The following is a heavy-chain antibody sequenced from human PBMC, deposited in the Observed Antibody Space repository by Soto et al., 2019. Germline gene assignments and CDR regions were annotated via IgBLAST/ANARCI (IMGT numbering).Heavy chain of an antibody. V-gene: IGHV3-48*01. Sequence: GSLRLSCAASRFTFSSYSMNWVLQAPLNWLECVSYISSSSSTIYYADSVKGRFTISRDNAKNSLYLQMNSLRAEDTAVYYCARGPYYYDSSGPWGYFDIWGRGTLVTVSS. CDR1: RFTFSSYS. CDR3: ARGPYYYDSSGPWGYFDI. J-gene: IGHJ2*01. D-gene: IGHD3-22*01. CDR2: ISSSSSTI.